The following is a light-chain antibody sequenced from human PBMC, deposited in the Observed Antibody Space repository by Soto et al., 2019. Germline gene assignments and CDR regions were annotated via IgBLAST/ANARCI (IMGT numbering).Light chain of an antibody. V-gene: IGKV1-5*03. CDR3: QQYNTYSWT. CDR1: QTISSW. Sequence: DIQMTQSPSTLSGSVGDRFTITCRASQTISSWLAWYQQKPGKAPKALIYKVSNLESGVPSRFSGSGSGTEFTLTISSLQPDDFATYYCQQYNTYSWTFGQGTKVDIK. J-gene: IGKJ1*01. CDR2: KVS.